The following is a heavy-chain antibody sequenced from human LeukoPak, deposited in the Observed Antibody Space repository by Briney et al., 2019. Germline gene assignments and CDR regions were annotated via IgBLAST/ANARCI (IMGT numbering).Heavy chain of an antibody. V-gene: IGHV4-39*07. CDR2: IYYRPTT. CDR1: GASIGSSLYF. CDR3: ASGRNWNFQAYFDY. J-gene: IGHJ4*02. Sequence: SETLSLTCTVPGASIGSSLYFWGCFRQPPGKGLEWTGSIYYRPTTYYNPSLKSPGTISLDTSNNQFSLKLTPVTAADTAFYYCASGRNWNFQAYFDYWGLGSLVSVSS. D-gene: IGHD1-1*01.